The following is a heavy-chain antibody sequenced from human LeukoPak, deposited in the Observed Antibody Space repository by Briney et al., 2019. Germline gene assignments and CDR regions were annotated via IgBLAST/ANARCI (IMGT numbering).Heavy chain of an antibody. Sequence: SETLSLTCAVSGYSISSGYYWGWIRQPPGKGLEWIRSIYHSGSTYYNPSLKSRVTISVDTSKNQFSLKLSSVTAADTAVYYCARSKSSSWYFDYWGQGTLVTVSS. J-gene: IGHJ4*02. CDR3: ARSKSSSWYFDY. CDR1: GYSISSGYY. D-gene: IGHD6-13*01. CDR2: IYHSGST. V-gene: IGHV4-38-2*01.